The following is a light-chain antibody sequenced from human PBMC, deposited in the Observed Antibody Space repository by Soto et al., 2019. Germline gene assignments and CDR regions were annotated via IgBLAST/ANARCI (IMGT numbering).Light chain of an antibody. CDR1: SSDVGGSKY. Sequence: QSVLTQPASVSGSPGQSITISCTGTSSDVGGSKYVSWYQQHPGKVPKLIIYEVSNRPSGVSNRFSGSKSGNTASLTISGLQAEDEADYYCNSYTSNITWVFGGGTKLTVL. CDR3: NSYTSNITWV. V-gene: IGLV2-14*01. CDR2: EVS. J-gene: IGLJ3*02.